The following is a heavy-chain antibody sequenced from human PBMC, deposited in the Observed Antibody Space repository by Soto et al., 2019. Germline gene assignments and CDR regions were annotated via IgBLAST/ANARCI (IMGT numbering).Heavy chain of an antibody. CDR1: GGSISSGGYY. V-gene: IGHV4-31*03. J-gene: IGHJ6*02. D-gene: IGHD3-22*01. Sequence: SETLSLTSTVSGGSISSGGYYWSWIRQHPGKGLEWIGYIYYSGSTYHNPSLKSRVTISVDTSKNQFSLKLSSVTAADTAVYYCARVPTYYYDSSGYYYDYYYYGMDAWGQGTTVTVSS. CDR2: IYYSGST. CDR3: ARVPTYYYDSSGYYYDYYYYGMDA.